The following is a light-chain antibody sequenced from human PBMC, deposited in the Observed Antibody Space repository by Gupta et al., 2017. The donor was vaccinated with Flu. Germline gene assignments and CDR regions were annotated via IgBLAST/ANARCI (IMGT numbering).Light chain of an antibody. Sequence: NFMLTQPHSVSESPAKTVTIYCTRSSGSIASNYVKWYQQRPGSSPTTVIYEDNQRPSGVPDRFSGSIDSSSTSASLTIAGLKTEDEADYYCQSYDSSNVVFGGGTKLTVL. V-gene: IGLV6-57*01. J-gene: IGLJ2*01. CDR1: SGSIASNY. CDR2: EDN. CDR3: QSYDSSNVV.